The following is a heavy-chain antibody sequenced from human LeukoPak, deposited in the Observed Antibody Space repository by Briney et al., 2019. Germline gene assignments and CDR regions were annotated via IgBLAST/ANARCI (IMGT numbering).Heavy chain of an antibody. D-gene: IGHD6-6*01. CDR2: IYYSGIT. V-gene: IGHV4-59*01. CDR1: GGSINSYY. J-gene: IGHJ4*02. Sequence: PSETLSLTCTVSGGSINSYYWSWLRQPPGKGLEWSGYIYYSGITNYNPSLKSRVTISVDMSKNQFSLKLTSVTAADTAVYYCARGSNWSYYWGQGALGTVSS. CDR3: ARGSNWSYY.